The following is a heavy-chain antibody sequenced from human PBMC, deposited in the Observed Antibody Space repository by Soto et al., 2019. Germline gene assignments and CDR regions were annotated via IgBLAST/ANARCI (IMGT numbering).Heavy chain of an antibody. D-gene: IGHD3-22*01. CDR2: IIPICGTA. CDR3: ARAWDTYYYDSSGYLPLDY. J-gene: IGHJ4*02. Sequence: QVQLVQSGAEVKKPGSSVKVSCKASGGTFSSYAISWVRQAPGQGLEWMGGIIPICGTANYAQKFQGRVTITADESTSTAYMELSSLRSEDTAVYYCARAWDTYYYDSSGYLPLDYWGQGTLVTVSS. V-gene: IGHV1-69*12. CDR1: GGTFSSYA.